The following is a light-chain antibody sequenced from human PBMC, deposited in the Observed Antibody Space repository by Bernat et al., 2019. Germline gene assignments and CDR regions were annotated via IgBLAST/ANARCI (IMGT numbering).Light chain of an antibody. J-gene: IGLJ1*01. CDR3: AAWDDSLSGPWV. CDR2: SNN. V-gene: IGLV1-47*02. Sequence: QSVLTQPPSASGTPGQRVTISCSGSSSNIGSNYVYWYQQLPGTAPKLLIYSNNQRPSGVPDRFSGSKSGTSASLAISGRRSEDEADYYCAAWDDSLSGPWVFGTGTKVTVL. CDR1: SSNIGSNY.